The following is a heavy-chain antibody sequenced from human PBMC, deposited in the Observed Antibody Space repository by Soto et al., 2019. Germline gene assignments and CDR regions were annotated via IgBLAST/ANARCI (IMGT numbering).Heavy chain of an antibody. V-gene: IGHV3-21*01. J-gene: IGHJ4*02. CDR1: GFTFSSYS. CDR2: ISSSSSYI. CDR3: ARDPVIFGVVIPHDY. D-gene: IGHD3-3*01. Sequence: PGGSLRLSCAASGFTFSSYSMNWVRQAPGKGLEWVSSISSSSSYIYYADSVKGRFTISRDNAKNSLYLQMNSLRAEDTAVYYCARDPVIFGVVIPHDYWGQGTLVTVSS.